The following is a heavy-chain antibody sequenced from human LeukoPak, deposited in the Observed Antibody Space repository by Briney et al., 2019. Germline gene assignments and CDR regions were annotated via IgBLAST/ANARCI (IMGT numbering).Heavy chain of an antibody. CDR2: MNPNSGNT. Sequence: GASVKVSCKASGYTFTGYYMHWVRQATGQGLEWMGWMNPNSGNTGYAQKFQGRVTMTRNTSISTAYMELSSLRSEDTAVYYCARPRRDGYNYWGQGTLVTVSS. CDR1: GYTFTGYY. J-gene: IGHJ4*02. V-gene: IGHV1-8*02. CDR3: ARPRRDGYNY. D-gene: IGHD5-24*01.